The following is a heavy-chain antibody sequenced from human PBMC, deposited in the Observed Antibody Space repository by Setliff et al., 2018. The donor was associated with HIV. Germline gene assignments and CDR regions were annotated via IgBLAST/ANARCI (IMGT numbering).Heavy chain of an antibody. Sequence: ASVKVSCKASGYTFTDYYMHWVRQAPGKGLEWMGRVDPKDGGAIYAEKFQGRVTISADTPTDTAYMELSSLRSEDTAVYYCATVHISIGWFYWGQGTLVTVS. CDR3: ATVHISIGWFY. J-gene: IGHJ4*02. CDR2: VDPKDGGA. CDR1: GYTFTDYY. V-gene: IGHV1-69-2*01. D-gene: IGHD6-19*01.